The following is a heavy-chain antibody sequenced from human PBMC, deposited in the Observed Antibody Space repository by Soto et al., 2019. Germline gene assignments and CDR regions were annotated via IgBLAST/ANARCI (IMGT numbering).Heavy chain of an antibody. CDR3: AYLPCSGGSCYWFSFSGMDV. Sequence: QITLKESGPTLVKPTQTLTLTCTFSGFSLSTSGVGVAWIRQPPGKALEWLALIYWDDDKRYRPSPETRLTIIKDTYKNLVVLTMPNMDSVDTATYYCAYLPCSGGSCYWFSFSGMDVWGQGTTVTVSS. J-gene: IGHJ6*02. CDR2: IYWDDDK. V-gene: IGHV2-5*02. CDR1: GFSLSTSGVG. D-gene: IGHD2-15*01.